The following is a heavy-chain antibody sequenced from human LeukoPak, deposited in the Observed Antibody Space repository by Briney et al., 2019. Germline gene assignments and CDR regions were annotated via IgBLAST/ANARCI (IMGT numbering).Heavy chain of an antibody. CDR2: ISAYNGNT. V-gene: IGHV1-18*01. D-gene: IGHD3-10*01. Sequence: ASVKVSCKASGYTFTSYGISWVRQAPGQGLEWMGWISAYNGNTNYAQKLQGRVTMTTDTSTSTAYMELRSLRSEDTAVYYCARGAYYYGSGSYTYYYYGMDVWGQGTTVTVSS. CDR3: ARGAYYYGSGSYTYYYYGMDV. CDR1: GYTFTSYG. J-gene: IGHJ6*02.